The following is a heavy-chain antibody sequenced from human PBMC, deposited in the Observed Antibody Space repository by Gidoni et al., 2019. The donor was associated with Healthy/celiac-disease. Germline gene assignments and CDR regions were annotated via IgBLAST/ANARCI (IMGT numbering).Heavy chain of an antibody. J-gene: IGHJ6*02. V-gene: IGHV3-21*01. CDR3: ARALVPAAPRYGMDV. CDR1: GFTFSSYS. D-gene: IGHD2-2*01. Sequence: EVQLVESGGGLVKPGGSLRLSCAASGFTFSSYSMNGVRQAPGKGLEWVSSISSSSSYIYYADSVKGRFTISRDNAKNSLYLQMNSLRAEDTAVYYCARALVPAAPRYGMDVWGQGTTVTVSS. CDR2: ISSSSSYI.